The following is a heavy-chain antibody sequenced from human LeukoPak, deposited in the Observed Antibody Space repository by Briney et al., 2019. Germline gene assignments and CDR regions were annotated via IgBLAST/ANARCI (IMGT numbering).Heavy chain of an antibody. J-gene: IGHJ4*02. V-gene: IGHV4-34*01. CDR1: GGSFSGYY. CDR2: INHSGST. D-gene: IGHD7-27*01. Sequence: KASETLSLTCAVYGGSFSGYYWSWIRQPPGKGLEWIGEINHSGSTNYNPSLKSRVTISVDTSKNQFSLKLSSVTAADTAVYYCARLGFFDYWGQGTLVTVSS. CDR3: ARLGFFDY.